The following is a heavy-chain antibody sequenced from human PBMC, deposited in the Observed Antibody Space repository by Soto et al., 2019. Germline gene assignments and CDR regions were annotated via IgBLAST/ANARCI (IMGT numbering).Heavy chain of an antibody. D-gene: IGHD3-3*01. CDR3: ARGAFGAYYFDY. CDR1: GFTFSSYW. CDR2: INSDGTTT. V-gene: IGHV3-74*01. J-gene: IGHJ4*01. Sequence: EVQLVESGGGFIQPGGSLRLSCAASGFTFSSYWIHWVRQVPGKGLVWVSRINSDGTTTIYADSVKGRFAISRDNAKNTVHLQMNSLTAEDPAVYYWARGAFGAYYFDYSGPGILVTVSS.